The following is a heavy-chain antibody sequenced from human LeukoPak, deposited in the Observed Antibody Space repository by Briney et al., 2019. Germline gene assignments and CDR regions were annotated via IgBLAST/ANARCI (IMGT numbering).Heavy chain of an antibody. CDR1: GGSISSYY. V-gene: IGHV4-59*08. J-gene: IGHJ4*02. Sequence: SETLSLTCTVSGGSISSYYWSWIRQPPGKGLEWIGYIYYSGSTNYNPSLKSRVTISVDTSKNQFSLKLSSVTASDTAVYYCARHYSKDDILGYYFDYWGQGTLVTVSS. D-gene: IGHD3-9*01. CDR3: ARHYSKDDILGYYFDY. CDR2: IYYSGST.